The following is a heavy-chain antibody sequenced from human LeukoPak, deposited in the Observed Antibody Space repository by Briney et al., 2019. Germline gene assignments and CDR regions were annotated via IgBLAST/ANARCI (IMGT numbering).Heavy chain of an antibody. CDR2: IYPNSGAT. CDR1: GYTFTGYY. V-gene: IGHV1-2*02. D-gene: IGHD6-13*01. Sequence: ASVKVSCKASGYTFTGYYMHWVRQAPGQGLEWMGYIYPNSGATKYAQKFQGRVTMTRDTSISTAYMELSGLGSDDTAVYYCAREDSSSWYFRYFDYWGQGTLVNVSS. CDR3: AREDSSSWYFRYFDY. J-gene: IGHJ4*02.